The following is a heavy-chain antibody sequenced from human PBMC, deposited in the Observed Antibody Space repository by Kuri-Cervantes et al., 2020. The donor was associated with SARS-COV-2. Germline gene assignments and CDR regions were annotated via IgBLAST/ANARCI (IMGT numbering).Heavy chain of an antibody. CDR3: ARGEGVRGLMVLFQWGGARPLDF. CDR1: GYTFTGYY. D-gene: IGHD3-10*01. J-gene: IGHJ4*02. CDR2: INPNSGRT. Sequence: ASVKVSCKASGYTFTGYYMHWVRQAPEQGLEWMGWINPNSGRTNYAQKFQGWVAMTRDTSLSTAYMELSRLGSEDTAVYYCARGEGVRGLMVLFQWGGARPLDFWGQGTLVTVSS. V-gene: IGHV1-2*04.